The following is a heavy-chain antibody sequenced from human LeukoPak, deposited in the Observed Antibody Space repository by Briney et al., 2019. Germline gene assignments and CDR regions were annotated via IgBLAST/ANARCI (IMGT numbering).Heavy chain of an antibody. CDR1: GYTFTSCY. D-gene: IGHD2-2*01. Sequence: ASVKVSCKASGYTFTSCYMHWVRQAPGQGLEWMGIINPSGGSTSYAQKFQGRVTMTRDTSTSTVYMELSRLTSDDTAVYYCARGDIYCSSTSCLVDYWGQGTLVTVSS. CDR3: ARGDIYCSSTSCLVDY. CDR2: INPSGGST. J-gene: IGHJ4*02. V-gene: IGHV1-46*01.